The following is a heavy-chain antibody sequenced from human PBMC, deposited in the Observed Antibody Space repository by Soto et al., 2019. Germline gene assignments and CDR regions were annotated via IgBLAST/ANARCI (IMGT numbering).Heavy chain of an antibody. V-gene: IGHV1-69*13. J-gene: IGHJ4*02. D-gene: IGHD6-19*01. Sequence: SVKVSCTASRGTFSTYAISWVRQAHGQGLEWMGGIIPNLGTPNYAQNFQNRATITAEESTSTAYRELSSLRSEDTAVYYCANQFRGGWYGYWAQGPLVTVSS. CDR1: RGTFSTYA. CDR2: IIPNLGTP. CDR3: ANQFRGGWYGY.